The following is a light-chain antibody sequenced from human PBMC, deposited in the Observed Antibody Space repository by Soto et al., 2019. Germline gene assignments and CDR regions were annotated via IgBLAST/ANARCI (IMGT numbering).Light chain of an antibody. CDR1: QVIGST. CDR2: DAA. Sequence: EIVVTKSPATLSVSKGERATLSCRASQVIGSTLAWYQQKPGQTPKLLIYDAATRATGVPARFSGGGSGKEFTLPINLLQSEDFVLYYCTRYKCLPISFAGGTKVDI. CDR3: TRYKCLPIS. J-gene: IGKJ4*01. V-gene: IGKV3-15*01.